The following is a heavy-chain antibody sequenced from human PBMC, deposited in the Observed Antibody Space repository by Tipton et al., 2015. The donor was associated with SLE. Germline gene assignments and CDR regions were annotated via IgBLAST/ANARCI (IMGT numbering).Heavy chain of an antibody. V-gene: IGHV4-34*01. CDR3: ARFYPERPNWYFDL. CDR1: GGSFSGYY. J-gene: IGHJ2*01. Sequence: TLSLTCAVYGGSFSGYYWSWIRQPPGKGLEWIGEINHSGSTNYNPSLKSRVTISVDTSKNQFSLKLSSVTAAATAVYYCARFYPERPNWYFDLWGRGTLVTVSS. CDR2: INHSGST. D-gene: IGHD1-1*01.